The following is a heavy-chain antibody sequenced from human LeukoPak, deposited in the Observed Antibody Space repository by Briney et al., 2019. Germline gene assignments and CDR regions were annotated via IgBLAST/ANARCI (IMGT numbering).Heavy chain of an antibody. Sequence: SGGSLRLSCVASGLPIADFAMHRVRQAPGKGLEWVSLISGDGVSTFYADSVKGRFSISRDNSKNSLYLEMNSLRTEDAAMYYCAKESGKFDYWGQGTLVAVSS. CDR2: ISGDGVST. J-gene: IGHJ4*02. CDR1: GLPIADFA. V-gene: IGHV3-43*02. CDR3: AKESGKFDY.